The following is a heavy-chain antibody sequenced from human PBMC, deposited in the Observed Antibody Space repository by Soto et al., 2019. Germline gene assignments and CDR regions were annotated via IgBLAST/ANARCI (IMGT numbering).Heavy chain of an antibody. CDR3: AREEVSRPNTYHGLDV. J-gene: IGHJ6*01. CDR2: ISSRSSYI. Sequence: EVQLAESGGGPVKPGGSLRLSCAASGFTFHTYTMNWVRQAPGKGLEWVSSISSRSSYIYYADSVKGRFTISRDDARNSLYLQMSGLRVEDTAVYYCAREEVSRPNTYHGLDVW. CDR1: GFTFHTYT. V-gene: IGHV3-21*01.